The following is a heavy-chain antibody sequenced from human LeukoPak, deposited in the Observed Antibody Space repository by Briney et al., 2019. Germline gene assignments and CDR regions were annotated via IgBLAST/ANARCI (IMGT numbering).Heavy chain of an antibody. CDR1: GGSISSYY. J-gene: IGHJ4*02. Sequence: SETLSLTCTVSGGSISSYYWSWIRQPPGKGLEWIGYIYYSGSTNYNPSLKSRVTISVDTSKNQFSLKLSSVTAADTAVYYCARLSLGTIDYWGQGTLVTVSS. CDR2: IYYSGST. CDR3: ARLSLGTIDY. V-gene: IGHV4-59*08.